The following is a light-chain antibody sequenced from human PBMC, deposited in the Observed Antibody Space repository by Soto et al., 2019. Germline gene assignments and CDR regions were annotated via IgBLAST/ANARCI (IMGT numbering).Light chain of an antibody. CDR2: AAS. CDR1: QGLSSW. V-gene: IGKV1D-16*01. J-gene: IGKJ3*01. CDR3: QQDNSWT. Sequence: PMTQPPSSLSASVGDRVTITCRAIQGLSSWLAWYQPKPEEAPKSLIYAASRLESGVPSRFSGSGAETEFNLTSSSMQPDDFASYYCQQDNSWTFGPGTKVDI.